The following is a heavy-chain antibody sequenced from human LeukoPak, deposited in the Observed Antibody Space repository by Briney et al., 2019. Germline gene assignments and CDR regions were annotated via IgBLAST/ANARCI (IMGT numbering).Heavy chain of an antibody. CDR1: GFSLTTSGVG. V-gene: IGHV2-5*02. D-gene: IGHD1-7*01. CDR2: MYWDDDK. J-gene: IGHJ4*01. CDR3: AHRRALSGYWNYDDFDY. Sequence: SGPTLVNPTQTPTLTCTFSGFSLTTSGVGVGWIRQPPGGALEWLALMYWDDDKRYNPCLKSRLTITKDTSKNQVVLTVTNMDPVDTATFYCAHRRALSGYWNYDDFDYWGHGTLITVSS.